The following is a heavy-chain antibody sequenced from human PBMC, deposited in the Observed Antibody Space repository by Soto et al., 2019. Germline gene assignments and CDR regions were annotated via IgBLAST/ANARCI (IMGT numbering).Heavy chain of an antibody. D-gene: IGHD1-1*01. V-gene: IGHV3-23*01. Sequence: EAQLLESGGGLVQPGGSLRLSCAASGFTFSSYAMSWVRQAPGKGLEWVSAISGSGGSTYYADSVKGRFTISRDNSKNTLYLQMNSLRAEDTVVYYCAKEYLHWNPGIDWFDPWGQGTLVTVSS. CDR1: GFTFSSYA. CDR3: AKEYLHWNPGIDWFDP. J-gene: IGHJ5*02. CDR2: ISGSGGST.